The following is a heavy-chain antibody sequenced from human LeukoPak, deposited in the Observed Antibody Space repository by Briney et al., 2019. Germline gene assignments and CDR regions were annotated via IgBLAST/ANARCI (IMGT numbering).Heavy chain of an antibody. CDR3: ARELSDYFDY. V-gene: IGHV1-18*01. Sequence: AAVTLSLTSSVSAFTICGISRSGERPGQGIEWVGCISAYDGNTNYAQKLQGRVTMTTDTSTSIVYMELRSLRADDTAVYYCARELSDYFDYWGQGTLVTVSS. CDR2: ISAYDGNT. CDR1: VSAFTICG. J-gene: IGHJ4*02.